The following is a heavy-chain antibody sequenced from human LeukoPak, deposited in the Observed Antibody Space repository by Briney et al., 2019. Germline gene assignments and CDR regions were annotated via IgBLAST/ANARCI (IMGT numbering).Heavy chain of an antibody. D-gene: IGHD2-15*01. V-gene: IGHV3-11*01. J-gene: IGHJ4*02. CDR3: ARADMYCSGGSCLYFDY. Sequence: GRSLRLSCAASGFTFSAYYMSWIRQAPGKGLEWVSYIISSGSTIYYEESVKGRFTISRNNAKNSLYLQMNSLRAEDTAVYYCARADMYCSGGSCLYFDYWGQGTLVTVSS. CDR2: IISSGSTI. CDR1: GFTFSAYY.